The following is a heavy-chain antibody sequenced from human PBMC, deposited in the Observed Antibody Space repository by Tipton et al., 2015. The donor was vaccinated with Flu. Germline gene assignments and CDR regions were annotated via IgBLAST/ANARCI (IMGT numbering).Heavy chain of an antibody. D-gene: IGHD6-19*01. Sequence: TLSLTCSVSGGSINSYYWSWIRQPAGKGLEWIGRIYMGGRTNYNPSLKSRVTMSVDLFKNQISLRLSSVTAAGTAVYYCARERRGGWPFYDAFDFWGQGTTVTVSS. CDR3: ARERRGGWPFYDAFDF. J-gene: IGHJ3*01. V-gene: IGHV4-4*07. CDR1: GGSINSYY. CDR2: IYMGGRT.